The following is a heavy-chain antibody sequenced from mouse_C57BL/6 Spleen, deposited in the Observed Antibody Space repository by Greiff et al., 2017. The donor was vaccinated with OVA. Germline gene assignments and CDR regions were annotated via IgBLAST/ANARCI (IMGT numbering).Heavy chain of an antibody. CDR1: GYSITSDY. CDR2: ISYSGST. CDR3: ARSGYYGSSLYYFDD. D-gene: IGHD1-1*01. Sequence: EVKLEESGPGLAKPSQTLSLTCSVTGYSITSDYWNWIRKFPGNKLEYMGYISYSGSTYYNPSLKSRISITRDTSKNQYYLQLNSVTTEDTATYYCARSGYYGSSLYYFDDWGQGTTLTVSS. V-gene: IGHV3-8*01. J-gene: IGHJ2*01.